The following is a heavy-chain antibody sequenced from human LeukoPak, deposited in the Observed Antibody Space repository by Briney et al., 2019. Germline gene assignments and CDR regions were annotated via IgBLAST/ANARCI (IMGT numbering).Heavy chain of an antibody. CDR3: AREEDTAMVTIDKAFDI. D-gene: IGHD5-18*01. V-gene: IGHV1-69*06. Sequence: ASVKVSCKASGGTFSSYAISWVRQAPGQRLEWMGRIIPIFGTANYAQKFQGRVTITADKSTSTAYMELSSLRSEDTALYYCAREEDTAMVTIDKAFDIWGQGTMVTVSS. J-gene: IGHJ3*02. CDR2: IIPIFGTA. CDR1: GGTFSSYA.